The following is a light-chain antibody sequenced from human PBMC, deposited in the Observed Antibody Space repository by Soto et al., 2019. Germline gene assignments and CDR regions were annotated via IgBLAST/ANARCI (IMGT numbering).Light chain of an antibody. Sequence: DIQMTQSPSSLSASVGDRVTITCRTSQNINNYLNWYQQRPGKAPKLLIYAASTLQSGVPSRFSGSGSGTEFTLTISSLQPDDFATYYCQQYNNYSTFGQGTKVDI. V-gene: IGKV1-39*01. CDR2: AAS. CDR1: QNINNY. CDR3: QQYNNYST. J-gene: IGKJ1*01.